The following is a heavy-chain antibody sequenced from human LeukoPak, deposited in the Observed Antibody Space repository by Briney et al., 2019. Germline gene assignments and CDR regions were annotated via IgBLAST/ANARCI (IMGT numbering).Heavy chain of an antibody. CDR1: GYTFTSYG. Sequence: ASVKVSCKASGYTFTSYGISWVRQAPGQGLEWMGWISAYNGNTKYAQKLQGRVTMTTDTSTSTAYMELRSLRSDDTAVYYCARDRRVRGVINDDYWGQGTLVTVSS. CDR2: ISAYNGNT. V-gene: IGHV1-18*01. D-gene: IGHD3-10*01. CDR3: ARDRRVRGVINDDY. J-gene: IGHJ4*02.